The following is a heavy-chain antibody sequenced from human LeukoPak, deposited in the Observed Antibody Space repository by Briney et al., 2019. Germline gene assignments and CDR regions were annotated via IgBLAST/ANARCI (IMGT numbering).Heavy chain of an antibody. CDR1: GYAFTSYG. CDR3: ARGYSYGYFAY. D-gene: IGHD5-18*01. CDR2: IIPIFGTA. V-gene: IGHV1-69*13. J-gene: IGHJ4*02. Sequence: GASVKVSCKASGYAFTSYGISWVRQAPGQGLEWMGGIIPIFGTANYAQKFQGRVTITADESTSTAYMELSSLRSEDTAVYYCARGYSYGYFAYWGQGTLVTVSS.